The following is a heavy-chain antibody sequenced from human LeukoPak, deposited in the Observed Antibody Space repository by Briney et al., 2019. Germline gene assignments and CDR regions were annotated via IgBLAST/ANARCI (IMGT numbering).Heavy chain of an antibody. Sequence: SETLSLTCAVYGGSFSGYYWSWIRQPPGKGLEWIGEINHSGSTNYNPSLKSRVTISVDTSKNQFSLKLSSVTAADTAVYYCAGISSGSYPAYYYYYYGMDVWGQGTTVTVSS. CDR2: INHSGST. V-gene: IGHV4-34*01. CDR1: GGSFSGYY. J-gene: IGHJ6*02. CDR3: AGISSGSYPAYYYYYYGMDV. D-gene: IGHD3-10*01.